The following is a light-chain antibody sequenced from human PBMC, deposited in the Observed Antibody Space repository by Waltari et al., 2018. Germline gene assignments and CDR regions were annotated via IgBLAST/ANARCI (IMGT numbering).Light chain of an antibody. J-gene: IGKJ2*01. V-gene: IGKV3-20*01. CDR3: QQYSSSPNT. CDR1: QILSSTY. CDR2: GVS. Sequence: EIVLTQSPGTLSLSPGERATLSYRASQILSSTYLAWYQQKSGQAPRRLIFGVSNRANVIPDRFSGSGSGTDFTLTINRLEPEDCAVYFCQQYSSSPNTFGQGTKLEI.